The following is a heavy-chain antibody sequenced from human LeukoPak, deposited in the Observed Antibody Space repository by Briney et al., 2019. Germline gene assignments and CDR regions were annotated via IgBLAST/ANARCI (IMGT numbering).Heavy chain of an antibody. CDR1: GYTFTGYY. D-gene: IGHD6-19*01. V-gene: IGHV1-2*02. CDR2: INPNSGGT. Sequence: ASVKVSCKASGYTFTGYYMHWVRQAPGQGLEWMGWINPNSGGTNYAQKFQGRVTMTRDTSISTAYMELSSLRSEDTAVYYCARDPMEQWLVRPIYYFDYWGQGTLVTVSS. CDR3: ARDPMEQWLVRPIYYFDY. J-gene: IGHJ4*02.